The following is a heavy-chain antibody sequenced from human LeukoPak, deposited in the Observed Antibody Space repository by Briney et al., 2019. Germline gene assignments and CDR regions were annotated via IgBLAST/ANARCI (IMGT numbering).Heavy chain of an antibody. V-gene: IGHV3-7*01. D-gene: IGHD2-2*01. CDR3: ARVTQLLSKWYYYYYYMDV. J-gene: IGHJ6*03. Sequence: PGGSLRLSXAASGFTFSSYWMSWVRQAPGKGLEWVANIKQDGSEKYYVDSVKGRFTISRDNAKNSLYLQMNSLRAEDTAVYYCARVTQLLSKWYYYYYYMDVWGKGTTVTVSS. CDR1: GFTFSSYW. CDR2: IKQDGSEK.